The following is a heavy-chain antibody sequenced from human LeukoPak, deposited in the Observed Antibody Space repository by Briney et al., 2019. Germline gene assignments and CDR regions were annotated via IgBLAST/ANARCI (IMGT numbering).Heavy chain of an antibody. CDR2: IKQDGSEK. CDR3: AGGSSYYFFDY. V-gene: IGHV3-7*04. J-gene: IGHJ4*02. Sequence: GGSLRLSCAASGFTFSSYWMSWVRQAPGKGLEWVANIKQDGSEKYYVDSVKGRFTISRDNAKNSLYLQMNSLRAEDTAVYYCAGGSSYYFFDYWGQGVLVTVSS. D-gene: IGHD6-13*01. CDR1: GFTFSSYW.